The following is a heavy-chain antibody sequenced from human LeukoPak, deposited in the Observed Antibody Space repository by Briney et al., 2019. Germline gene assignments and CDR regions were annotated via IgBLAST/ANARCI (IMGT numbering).Heavy chain of an antibody. V-gene: IGHV3-33*01. CDR2: IWYDGSNK. CDR3: AREGGHYDILTGDFDTGNHGDY. Sequence: GGSLRLSCAASGFTFSSYGMHWVRQAPGKGLEWVAVIWYDGSNKYYADSVKGRFTISRDNSKNTLYLQMNSLRAEDTAVYYCAREGGHYDILTGDFDTGNHGDYWGQGTLCTVSS. J-gene: IGHJ4*02. CDR1: GFTFSSYG. D-gene: IGHD3-9*01.